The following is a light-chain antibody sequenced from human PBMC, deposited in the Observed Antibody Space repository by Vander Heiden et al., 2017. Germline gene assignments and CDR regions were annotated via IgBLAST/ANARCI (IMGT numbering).Light chain of an antibody. Sequence: EIVLTQSPATLSLSPGERATLSCRASQTFSSSYLGWLQQRPGQPPRLLIFGTDRRATGIPGRFSGSGSETDFTLTISRLEPEDFAVYYCHQYGSTPWTFGQGTKVEMK. CDR2: GTD. V-gene: IGKV3-20*01. J-gene: IGKJ1*01. CDR3: HQYGSTPWT. CDR1: QTFSSSY.